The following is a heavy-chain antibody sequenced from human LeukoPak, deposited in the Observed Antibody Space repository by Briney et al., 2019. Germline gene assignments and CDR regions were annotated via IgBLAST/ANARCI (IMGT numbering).Heavy chain of an antibody. CDR1: GFTFSSNS. CDR2: ISSGSGIM. J-gene: IGHJ6*02. D-gene: IGHD6-13*01. CDR3: ARTRIPARGTYNYAVDV. Sequence: PGGSLRLSCAASGFTFSSNSMSWVRQAPGKGLEWVSYISSGSGIMYYADSVKGRFTISRDNAENSLYLQMNSLRAEDTAVYYCARTRIPARGTYNYAVDVWGQGTTVTVSS. V-gene: IGHV3-48*04.